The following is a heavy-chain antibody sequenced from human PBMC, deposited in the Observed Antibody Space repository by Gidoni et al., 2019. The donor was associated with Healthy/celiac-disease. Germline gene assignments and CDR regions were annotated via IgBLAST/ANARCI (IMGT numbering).Heavy chain of an antibody. V-gene: IGHV1-18*01. CDR2: ISAYNGNT. CDR3: ARDELLLSKYYFDY. J-gene: IGHJ4*02. CDR1: GNTFPTYG. Sequence: QLQLVQSGAEVKKTGASVKVSCKASGNTFPTYGISWVRPAPGQGLEWMGWISAYNGNTNYAQKLQGRVTMTTDTSTSTAYMELRSLRSDDTAVYYCARDELLLSKYYFDYWGQGTLVTVSS. D-gene: IGHD3-10*01.